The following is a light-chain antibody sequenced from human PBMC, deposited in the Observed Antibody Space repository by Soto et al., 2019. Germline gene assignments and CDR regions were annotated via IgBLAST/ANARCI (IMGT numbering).Light chain of an antibody. Sequence: QSVLTQPASVFGSPGQSIPISCTGTSSDVGAYNYDSWYQQYPGEAPKVIIYDVSHRPAGVSNRFSGSKSGNTASLTISGLQTQDEADYYCSSYTSATTYVFGTGTKVTVL. V-gene: IGLV2-14*01. J-gene: IGLJ1*01. CDR2: DVS. CDR1: SSDVGAYNY. CDR3: SSYTSATTYV.